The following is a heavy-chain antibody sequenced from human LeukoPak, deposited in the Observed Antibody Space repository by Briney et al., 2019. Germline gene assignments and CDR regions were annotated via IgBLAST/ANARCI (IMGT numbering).Heavy chain of an antibody. CDR1: GFTFSGYS. D-gene: IGHD3-22*01. V-gene: IGHV3-21*01. J-gene: IGHJ4*02. CDR2: ISSSSSYI. Sequence: PGGSLRLSCAASGFTFSGYSMNWVRQAPGKGLEWVSSISSSSSYIYYADSVKGRFTISRDNAKNSLYLQMNSLRAEDTAVYYCARDPVHYYDSSGYYSHSDYWGQGTLVTVSS. CDR3: ARDPVHYYDSSGYYSHSDY.